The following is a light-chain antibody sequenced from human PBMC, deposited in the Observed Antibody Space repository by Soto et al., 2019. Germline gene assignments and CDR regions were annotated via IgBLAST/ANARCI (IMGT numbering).Light chain of an antibody. V-gene: IGKV3-20*01. CDR3: QQYGSSPRT. CDR2: DAS. J-gene: IGKJ5*01. CDR1: QTVFSNY. Sequence: MVLTQSPGTLSLSPGERATLSCRASQTVFSNYLAWYQQKPGQAPRLLIFDASNRATGIPPRFSGSGAATDFTLTITRLEPEDFAVYFCQQYGSSPRTFGQGTRLEIK.